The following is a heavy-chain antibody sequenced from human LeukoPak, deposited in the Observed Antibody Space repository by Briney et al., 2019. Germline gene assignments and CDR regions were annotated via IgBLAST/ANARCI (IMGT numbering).Heavy chain of an antibody. D-gene: IGHD6-19*01. V-gene: IGHV4-59*08. J-gene: IGHJ4*02. CDR2: IYYSGST. CDR1: GGSISSYY. CDR3: ARSSVAGRLGY. Sequence: SETLFLTCTVSGGSISSYYWSWIRQPPGKGLEWIGYIYYSGSTNYNPSLKSRVTISVDTSKNQFSLKLSSVTAADTAVYYCARSSVAGRLGYWGQGTLVTVSS.